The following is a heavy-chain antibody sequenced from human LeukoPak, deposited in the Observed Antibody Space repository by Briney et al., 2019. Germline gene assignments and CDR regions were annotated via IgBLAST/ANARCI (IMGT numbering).Heavy chain of an antibody. CDR3: ARVGRAVAAVDY. Sequence: SETLSLTCTVSGGSISSYYWSWIRQPPGKGLEWIGYIYYSGSTNYNPSLKSRVTISVDKSKNQFSLKLSSVTAADTAVYYCARVGRAVAAVDYWGQGTLVTVSS. V-gene: IGHV4-59*12. CDR1: GGSISSYY. D-gene: IGHD6-19*01. J-gene: IGHJ4*02. CDR2: IYYSGST.